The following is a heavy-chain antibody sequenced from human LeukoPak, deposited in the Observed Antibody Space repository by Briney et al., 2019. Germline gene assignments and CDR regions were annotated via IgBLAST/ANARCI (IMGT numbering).Heavy chain of an antibody. J-gene: IGHJ5*02. CDR2: INPNSGST. Sequence: ASVKVSCKASGYTFTDYFLHWVRQAPGQGLEWMGWINPNSGSTSYAQKFQGRVTMTRDTSVSTAYMELNRLRSDDTGVYYCARDTTMITYWFDPWGQGTLVTVSS. CDR1: GYTFTDYF. V-gene: IGHV1-2*02. CDR3: ARDTTMITYWFDP. D-gene: IGHD5-18*01.